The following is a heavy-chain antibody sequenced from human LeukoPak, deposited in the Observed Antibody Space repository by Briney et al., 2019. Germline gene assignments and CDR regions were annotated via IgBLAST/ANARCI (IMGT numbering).Heavy chain of an antibody. V-gene: IGHV1-58*01. CDR1: GFSFTNSA. CDR3: AAAYIGGDMVRNAFDI. J-gene: IGHJ3*02. Sequence: SVKVSCKASGFSFTNSAVRWVRQARGQRLEWIGWIVVGSGYTIYVQKFQERVTITRDMSKSTAYLEMSSLRSEDTAVYYCAAAYIGGDMVRNAFDIWGQGTMVTVYS. CDR2: IVVGSGYT. D-gene: IGHD5-18*01.